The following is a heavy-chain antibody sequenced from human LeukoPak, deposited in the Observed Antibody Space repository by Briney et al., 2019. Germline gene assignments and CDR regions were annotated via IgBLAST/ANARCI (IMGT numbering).Heavy chain of an antibody. CDR2: IKYDGSEK. V-gene: IGHV3-7*03. CDR1: GFTFSSYW. D-gene: IGHD6-6*01. J-gene: IGHJ4*02. CDR3: ARYSRPSGFDFDY. Sequence: GGSLRLSCEGSGFTFSSYWMSWVRQAPGKGLEWVANIKYDGSEKYYVDSVKGRFTLSRDNAKDSLYLQMNSLRAEDTAVYYCARYSRPSGFDFDYWGQGTLVTVSS.